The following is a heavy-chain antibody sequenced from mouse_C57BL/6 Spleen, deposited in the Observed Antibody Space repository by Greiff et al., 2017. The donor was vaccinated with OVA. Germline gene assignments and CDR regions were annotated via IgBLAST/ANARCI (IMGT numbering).Heavy chain of an antibody. CDR2: ISSKSNNYAT. CDR3: VSTEFAY. Sequence: EVKLQESGGGLVQPKGSLKLSCAASGFSFNTYAMNWVRQAPGKGLEWVARISSKSNNYATYYADSVKDRFTISRDDSESMLYLQKNNEKTEETAMYCCVSTEFAYWGKGTLVTVSA. V-gene: IGHV10-1*01. J-gene: IGHJ3*01. CDR1: GFSFNTYA.